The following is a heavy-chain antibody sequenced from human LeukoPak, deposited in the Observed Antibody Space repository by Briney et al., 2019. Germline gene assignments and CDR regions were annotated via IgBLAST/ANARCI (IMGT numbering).Heavy chain of an antibody. J-gene: IGHJ2*01. CDR1: GGSISSSSYY. Sequence: SETLSLTCTVSGGSISSSSYYWGWIRQPPGKGLEWIGSIYYSGSTYYNPSLKSRVTISVDTSKNQFSLKLSSVTAADTAVYYCARQVYSSGWYSGYWYFDLWGRGTLVTVSS. D-gene: IGHD6-19*01. V-gene: IGHV4-39*01. CDR2: IYYSGST. CDR3: ARQVYSSGWYSGYWYFDL.